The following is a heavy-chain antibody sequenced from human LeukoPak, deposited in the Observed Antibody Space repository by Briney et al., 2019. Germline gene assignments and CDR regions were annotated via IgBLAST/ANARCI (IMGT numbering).Heavy chain of an antibody. CDR1: GYTFTSYG. J-gene: IGHJ5*02. D-gene: IGHD2-2*01. V-gene: IGHV1-18*01. Sequence: ASVKVSCKASGYTFTSYGINWVRQAPGQGLEWMGWISAYNGNTNYAQKLQGRVTMTTDTSTSTAYMELRSLRSDDTAVYYCARAPDIVVVPAMYNWFDPWSQGTLVTVSS. CDR2: ISAYNGNT. CDR3: ARAPDIVVVPAMYNWFDP.